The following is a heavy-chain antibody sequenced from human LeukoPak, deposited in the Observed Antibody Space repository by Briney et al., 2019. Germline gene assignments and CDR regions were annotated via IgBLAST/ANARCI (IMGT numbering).Heavy chain of an antibody. CDR3: ARGLEMATICWFDP. D-gene: IGHD5-24*01. CDR1: GGPFSGYY. CDR2: INHSGST. V-gene: IGHV4-34*01. Sequence: SETLSLTCAVYGGPFSGYYWSWIRQPPGKGLEWIGEINHSGSTNYNPSLKSRVTISVDTSKNQFSLKLSSVTAADTAVYYCARGLEMATICWFDPWGQGTLVTVSS. J-gene: IGHJ5*02.